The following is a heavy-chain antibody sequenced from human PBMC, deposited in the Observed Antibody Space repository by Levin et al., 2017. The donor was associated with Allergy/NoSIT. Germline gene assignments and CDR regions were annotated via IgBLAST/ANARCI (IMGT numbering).Heavy chain of an antibody. V-gene: IGHV4-59*01. CDR2: INHSGVT. J-gene: IGHJ6*02. CDR1: GASIGTYY. Sequence: SETLSLTCTVSGASIGTYYWSWIRQPPGKRLEWIAYINHSGVTNDNPSLKSRVTMSISRAKSQVSLNLTSVTSADTAVYYCARGGAGGNAVIRDHYGLDVWGQGTTVTVSS. D-gene: IGHD3-22*01. CDR3: ARGGAGGNAVIRDHYGLDV.